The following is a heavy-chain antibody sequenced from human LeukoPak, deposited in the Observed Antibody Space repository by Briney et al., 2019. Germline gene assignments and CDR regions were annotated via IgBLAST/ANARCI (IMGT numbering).Heavy chain of an antibody. V-gene: IGHV3-48*03. D-gene: IGHD3-10*01. Sequence: PGGSLRLSCAASGFTFSSCEMNWVRQAPGKGLEWVSYISSSGSTVYYADSVKGRFTISRDNAKNSLYLQMNGLRGEDTAVYYCATLWFGEGWGQGTLVTVSS. J-gene: IGHJ4*02. CDR2: ISSSGSTV. CDR3: ATLWFGEG. CDR1: GFTFSSCE.